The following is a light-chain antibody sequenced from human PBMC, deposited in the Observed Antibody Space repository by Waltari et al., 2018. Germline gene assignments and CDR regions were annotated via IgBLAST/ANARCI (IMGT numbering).Light chain of an antibody. CDR1: SSDVGAYNY. J-gene: IGLJ3*02. CDR3: SSFTTTNSWL. V-gene: IGLV2-14*01. Sequence: QSALTQPASVSGSPGQSITISCSGSSSDVGAYNYVSWYHQHPGKAPNLIISEVSNRPSGVSNRFSGSKSGNTVSLTISGLQAEDEADYHCSSFTTTNSWLFGGGTKVTVL. CDR2: EVS.